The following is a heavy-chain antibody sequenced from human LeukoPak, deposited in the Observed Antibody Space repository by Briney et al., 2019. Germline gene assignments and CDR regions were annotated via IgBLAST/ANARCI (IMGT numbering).Heavy chain of an antibody. J-gene: IGHJ6*03. Sequence: GGSLRLSCAASGFTFISYSMNWVRQAPGKGLEWVSYISGSSGTIYYADSVKGRFTISRDNAKNSLYLQMNSLKGEDTAVYYCARRSEFGVLYYMDVWGKGTTVTVSS. V-gene: IGHV3-48*01. CDR1: GFTFISYS. CDR2: ISGSSGTI. CDR3: ARRSEFGVLYYMDV. D-gene: IGHD3-16*01.